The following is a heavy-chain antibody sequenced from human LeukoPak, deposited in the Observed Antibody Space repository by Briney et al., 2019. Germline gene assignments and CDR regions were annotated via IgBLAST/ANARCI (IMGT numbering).Heavy chain of an antibody. D-gene: IGHD3-22*01. J-gene: IGHJ4*02. CDR3: ARAYDTSGYYLS. Sequence: ASVKVSCKASGYTFTSYDINWVRQATGQGLEWMGWMNPNSGNTGYARKFQGRVTMTRNTSISTAHMELSSLRSEDTAVYYCARAYDTSGYYLSWGQGTLVTVSS. CDR1: GYTFTSYD. V-gene: IGHV1-8*01. CDR2: MNPNSGNT.